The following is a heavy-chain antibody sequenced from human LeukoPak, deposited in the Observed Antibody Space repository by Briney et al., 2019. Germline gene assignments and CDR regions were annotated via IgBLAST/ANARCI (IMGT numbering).Heavy chain of an antibody. Sequence: PSETLSLTCTVSGGSISSSSYSWGWIRQPPGKGLEWIGSIYYSGSTYYNPSLKSRVTISVDTSKNPFSLKLSSVTAADTAVYSCARRLEELLWFGELLIGGFDPWGQGTLVTVSS. J-gene: IGHJ5*02. D-gene: IGHD3-10*01. CDR3: ARRLEELLWFGELLIGGFDP. CDR1: GGSISSSSYS. V-gene: IGHV4-39*01. CDR2: IYYSGST.